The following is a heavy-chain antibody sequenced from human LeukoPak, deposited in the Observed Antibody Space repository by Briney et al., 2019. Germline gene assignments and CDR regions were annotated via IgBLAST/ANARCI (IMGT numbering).Heavy chain of an antibody. V-gene: IGHV4-59*08. D-gene: IGHD5-24*01. CDR2: FHYIGGT. CDR3: ARHRGDAYTPYYFDQ. CDR1: VDSIGRYY. J-gene: IGHJ4*02. Sequence: SETLSLTCNVSVDSIGRYYWSWIRQTPGKGLQWGGHFHYIGGTDYNPSLKSRVTISVDTSKNQFSLKLTSVTAADTALYYCARHRGDAYTPYYFDQWGQGTLVTVSS.